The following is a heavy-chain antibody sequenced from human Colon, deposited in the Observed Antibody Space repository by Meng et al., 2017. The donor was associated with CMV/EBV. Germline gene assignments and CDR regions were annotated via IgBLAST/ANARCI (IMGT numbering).Heavy chain of an antibody. CDR2: VYDSGST. V-gene: IGHV4-59*01. D-gene: IGHD4-11*01. CDR1: GDSITGYY. J-gene: IGHJ4*02. Sequence: GSLRLSCNVSGDSITGYYWTWIRQPPGKGLEWIGYVYDSGSTNYNPSLKSRLSISVDTSKNQFSLKLTSVTAADTAVYYCARGVSNYNYWGQGTLVTVS. CDR3: ARGVSNYNY.